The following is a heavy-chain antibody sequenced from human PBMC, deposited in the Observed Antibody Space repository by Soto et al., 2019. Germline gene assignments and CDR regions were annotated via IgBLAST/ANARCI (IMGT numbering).Heavy chain of an antibody. Sequence: PGGSLRLSCAASGFTFSSYGMHWVRQAPGKGLEWVAVIWYDGSNKYYADSVKGRFTISRDNSKNTLYLQMNSLRAEDTAVYYCARKSDFRGIWSNSTYNWFDPWGQRYLVTVSS. J-gene: IGHJ5*02. V-gene: IGHV3-33*01. CDR3: ARKSDFRGIWSNSTYNWFDP. CDR1: GFTFSSYG. D-gene: IGHD3-10*01. CDR2: IWYDGSNK.